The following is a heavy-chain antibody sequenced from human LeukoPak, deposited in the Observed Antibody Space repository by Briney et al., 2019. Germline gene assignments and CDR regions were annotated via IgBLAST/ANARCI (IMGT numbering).Heavy chain of an antibody. J-gene: IGHJ4*02. CDR1: GFTFSSYA. D-gene: IGHD6-13*01. CDR3: AREDASSLDY. Sequence: GGSLRLSCAASGFTFSSYAMNWVRQAPGKGLEWVSSISSSGSYIYYADSLKGRFAISRDNAKNSLYLQMNNLRAEDTAVYYCAREDASSLDYWGQGILVTVSS. CDR2: ISSSGSYI. V-gene: IGHV3-21*06.